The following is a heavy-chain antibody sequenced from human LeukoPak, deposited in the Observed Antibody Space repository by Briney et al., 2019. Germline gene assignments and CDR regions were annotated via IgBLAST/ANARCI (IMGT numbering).Heavy chain of an antibody. J-gene: IGHJ4*02. CDR3: AVLSYDSSGYYYPFDY. CDR1: GYTFTSYD. Sequence: SVKVSCKASGYTFTSYDINWVRQAPGQGLEWMGWMNTNTGSPTYAQGFTGRFVFSSDASVSTAYLQISSLKTEDTAVYYCAVLSYDSSGYYYPFDYWGQGTLVTVSS. D-gene: IGHD3-22*01. V-gene: IGHV7-4-1*02. CDR2: MNTNTGSP.